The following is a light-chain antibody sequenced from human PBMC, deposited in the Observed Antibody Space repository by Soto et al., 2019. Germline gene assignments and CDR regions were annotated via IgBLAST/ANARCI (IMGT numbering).Light chain of an antibody. CDR2: AAS. V-gene: IGKV1-9*01. J-gene: IGKJ5*01. CDR3: QQRKSYPIT. CDR1: QEINTY. Sequence: DIQLTQSPSFLSASVGDRVTITCRASQEINTYLAWYQQKPGKAPKLLIFAASTLQNGVPSKFSGSGSGTEFTVTITSLQPEDFATYYCQQRKSYPITFGQGTLLEIK.